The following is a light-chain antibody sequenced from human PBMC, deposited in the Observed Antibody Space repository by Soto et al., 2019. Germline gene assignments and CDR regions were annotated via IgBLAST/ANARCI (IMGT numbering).Light chain of an antibody. CDR3: QKYNGPPLS. CDR2: PAS. J-gene: IGKJ4*01. CDR1: QGLGNF. V-gene: IGKV1-27*01. Sequence: DMQMTKSPSSLSASVGDRVTITCRAGQGLGNFLACYQQKPGKAPRLLVYPASTLQRGVPSRFSGSRPGTQFTLSINGLQPEDVATYYCQKYNGPPLSLGGRTRVDI.